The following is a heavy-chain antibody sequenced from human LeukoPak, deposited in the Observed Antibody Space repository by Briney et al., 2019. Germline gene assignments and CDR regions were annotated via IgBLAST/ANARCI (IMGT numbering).Heavy chain of an antibody. J-gene: IGHJ4*02. Sequence: SGTLSLTCTVSGGSISSSNWWSWVRQPPGKGLEWIGEIYHSGSTNYNPSLKSRVTISVDKPKNQFSLKLSSVTAADTAVYYCARERVGILAAPTYYFDYWGQGTLVTVSS. CDR3: ARERVGILAAPTYYFDY. CDR1: GGSISSSNW. CDR2: IYHSGST. V-gene: IGHV4-4*02. D-gene: IGHD2-15*01.